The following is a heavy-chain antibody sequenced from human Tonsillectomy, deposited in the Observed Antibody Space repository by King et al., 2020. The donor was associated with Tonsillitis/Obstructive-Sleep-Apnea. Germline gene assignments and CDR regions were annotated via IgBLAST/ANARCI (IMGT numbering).Heavy chain of an antibody. CDR1: GFTVSSNY. V-gene: IGHV3-53*04. CDR3: ARITYYYDSSGYYHPNAFDI. J-gene: IGHJ3*02. Sequence: VQLVESGGGLVQPGGSLRLSCAASGFTVSSNYMSWVRQAPGKGLEWVSVIYTGGSTYYADSVKGRFTISRHNSKNTLYLQMNSLRAEDTAVYYCARITYYYDSSGYYHPNAFDIWGQGTMVTVSS. D-gene: IGHD3-22*01. CDR2: IYTGGST.